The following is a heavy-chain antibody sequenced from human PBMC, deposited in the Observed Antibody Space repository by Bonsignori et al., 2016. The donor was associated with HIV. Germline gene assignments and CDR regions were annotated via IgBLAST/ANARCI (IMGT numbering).Heavy chain of an antibody. V-gene: IGHV3-21*01. Sequence: GESLKISCVASGFTFSSYSMNWVRQAPGKGLEWVSSINGGSSYIYYADSVKGRFTISRDNTKNSLYLQMNSLRAEDTAVYYCARDGTYYDFWSGYYKGNYFDYWGQGTLVTVSS. CDR1: GFTFSSYS. D-gene: IGHD3-3*01. CDR3: ARDGTYYDFWSGYYKGNYFDY. J-gene: IGHJ4*02. CDR2: INGGSSYI.